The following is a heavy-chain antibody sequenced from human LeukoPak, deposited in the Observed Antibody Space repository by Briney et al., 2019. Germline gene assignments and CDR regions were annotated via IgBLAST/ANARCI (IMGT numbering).Heavy chain of an antibody. D-gene: IGHD6-13*01. Sequence: ASVKVSCKASGYTFTSYGISWVRQAPGQGLEWMGWISAYNGNTNYAQKLQGRVTMTEDTSTDTAYMELSSLRSEDTAVYYCATIRVAAAVNWFDPWGQGTLVTVSS. V-gene: IGHV1-18*01. CDR2: ISAYNGNT. J-gene: IGHJ5*02. CDR3: ATIRVAAAVNWFDP. CDR1: GYTFTSYG.